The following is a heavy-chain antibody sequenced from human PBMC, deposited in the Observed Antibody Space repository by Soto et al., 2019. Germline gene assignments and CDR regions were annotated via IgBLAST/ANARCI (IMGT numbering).Heavy chain of an antibody. CDR2: IIPIFGTA. CDR3: ARDQTLYKAAAGIGGMDV. D-gene: IGHD6-13*01. Sequence: GDSVKVSCKASGGTFSSYAISWVRQAPGQGLEWMGGIIPIFGTANYAQKFQGRVTITADESTSTAYMELSSLRSEDTAVYYCARDQTLYKAAAGIGGMDVWGQGTTVTVYS. J-gene: IGHJ6*02. CDR1: GGTFSSYA. V-gene: IGHV1-69*13.